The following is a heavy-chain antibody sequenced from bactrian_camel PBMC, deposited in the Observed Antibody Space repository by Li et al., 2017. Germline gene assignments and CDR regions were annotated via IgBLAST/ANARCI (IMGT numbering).Heavy chain of an antibody. CDR1: GFTFSTYW. Sequence: HVQLVESGGGSALAGGSVRLSCAASGFTFSTYWMYWLRQAPGKGLEWVSAINSNGEITHYASSVKGRFTISRDNAKNTLYLQMNSLNSEDTAVYSCARVRGVVAVGFVDYWGQ. V-gene: IGHV3S1*01. CDR2: INSNGEIT. J-gene: IGHJ4*01. D-gene: IGHD6*01. CDR3: ARVRGVVAVGFVDY.